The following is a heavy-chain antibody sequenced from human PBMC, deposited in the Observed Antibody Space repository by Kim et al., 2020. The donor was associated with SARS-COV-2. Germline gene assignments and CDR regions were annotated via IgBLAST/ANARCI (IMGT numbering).Heavy chain of an antibody. CDR3: ARDSAAPDY. Sequence: GSAYYNPSLKRRVTISVDTAKNQFSLKLSSVTAADTAVYYCARDSAAPDYWGQGTLVTVSS. J-gene: IGHJ4*02. CDR2: GSA. V-gene: IGHV4-30-2*04. D-gene: IGHD6-13*01.